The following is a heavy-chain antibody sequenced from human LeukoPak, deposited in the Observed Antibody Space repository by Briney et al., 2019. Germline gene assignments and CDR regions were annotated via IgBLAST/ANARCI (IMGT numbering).Heavy chain of an antibody. Sequence: SETLSLTCAVYGGSFSGYYWSWLRQPPGKGLEWIGEINHSGSTNYNPSLKSRVTISVDTSKNQFSLKLSSVTAADTAVYYCARASYGPTIDYWGQGTLVTVSS. J-gene: IGHJ4*02. CDR2: INHSGST. V-gene: IGHV4-34*01. CDR1: GGSFSGYY. CDR3: ARASYGPTIDY. D-gene: IGHD4/OR15-4a*01.